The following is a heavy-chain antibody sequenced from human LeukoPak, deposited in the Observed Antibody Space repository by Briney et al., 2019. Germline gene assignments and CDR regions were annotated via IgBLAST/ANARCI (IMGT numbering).Heavy chain of an antibody. CDR1: GFTFSSYS. J-gene: IGHJ3*01. V-gene: IGHV3-21*01. Sequence: GGSLRLSCAASGFTFSSYSMNWVRQAPGKGLEWVSSISSSSSYIYYADSVKGRFTISRDNAKNSLYLQMNSLRAEDTAVYYCARDRRDSSGYWTGWGQGTMVTVSS. CDR3: ARDRRDSSGYWTG. D-gene: IGHD3-22*01. CDR2: ISSSSSYI.